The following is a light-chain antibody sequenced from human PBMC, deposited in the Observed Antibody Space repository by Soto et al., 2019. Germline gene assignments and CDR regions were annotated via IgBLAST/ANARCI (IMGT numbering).Light chain of an antibody. CDR3: QQRTNSPPWT. J-gene: IGKJ1*01. V-gene: IGKV3-11*01. CDR1: QNISTY. Sequence: EIVLTQSPATLSLSPGEGASLSCRASQNISTYLAWYQRRPGQVPRLLIYGVSKRAPAIPPRFSGSGSGTDFTLSVSGLETEDFATYYCQQRTNSPPWTFGQGTRVELK. CDR2: GVS.